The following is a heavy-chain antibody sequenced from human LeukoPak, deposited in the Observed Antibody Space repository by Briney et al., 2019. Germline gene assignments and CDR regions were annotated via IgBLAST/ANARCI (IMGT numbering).Heavy chain of an antibody. CDR1: GYTFTSYD. D-gene: IGHD2-2*02. CDR2: MNPNSGNT. V-gene: IGHV1-8*01. CDR3: ARVMGGYCSSTSCYTHWFDP. J-gene: IGHJ5*02. Sequence: ASVKVSCKASGYTFTSYDINWVRQATGQGLEWMGWMNPNSGNTGYAQKFQGRVTMTRNTSISTAYMELSSLRSEDTAVYYCARVMGGYCSSTSCYTHWFDPWGQGTLVTVSS.